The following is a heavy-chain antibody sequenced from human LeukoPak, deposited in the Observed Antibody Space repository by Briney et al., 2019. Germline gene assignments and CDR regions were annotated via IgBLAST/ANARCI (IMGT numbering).Heavy chain of an antibody. Sequence: EGSLRLSCAASGFTFSSYGMHWVRQAPGKGLEWVAVISYDGSNKYYADSVKGRFTISRDNSKNTLYLQMNSLRAEDTAVYYCAKSSPSPLSYFDYWGQGTLVTVSS. V-gene: IGHV3-30*18. CDR1: GFTFSSYG. D-gene: IGHD2-2*01. CDR3: AKSSPSPLSYFDY. CDR2: ISYDGSNK. J-gene: IGHJ4*02.